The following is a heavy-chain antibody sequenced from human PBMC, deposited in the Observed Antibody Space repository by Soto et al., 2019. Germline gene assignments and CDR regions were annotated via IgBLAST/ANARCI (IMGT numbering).Heavy chain of an antibody. CDR1: EFTFTYAW. CDR3: TSLYYGH. CDR2: IKSKTDGGTT. V-gene: IGHV3-15*01. D-gene: IGHD3-16*02. Sequence: LRLSCAASEFTFTYAWMSWVRQAPGKGLEWVGRIKSKTDGGTTDYAAPVKGRFTISRDESQNTLYLQMNSLKTEDTAVYYCTSLYYGHWGQGTLVTVYS. J-gene: IGHJ4*02.